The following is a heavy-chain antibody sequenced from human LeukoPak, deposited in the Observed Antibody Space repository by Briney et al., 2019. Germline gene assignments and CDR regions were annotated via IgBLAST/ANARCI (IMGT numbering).Heavy chain of an antibody. J-gene: IGHJ3*02. V-gene: IGHV4-38-2*02. CDR1: GYSISSGYY. D-gene: IGHD3-22*01. CDR3: ARGVRYYDSSGYLTSLDAFDI. CDR2: IYHSGST. Sequence: SETLSLTCTVSGYSISSGYYWGWIRQPPGKGLEWIGSIYHSGSTYYNPSLKSRVTISVDTSKNQFSLKLSSVTAADTAVYYCARGVRYYDSSGYLTSLDAFDIWGQGTMVTVSS.